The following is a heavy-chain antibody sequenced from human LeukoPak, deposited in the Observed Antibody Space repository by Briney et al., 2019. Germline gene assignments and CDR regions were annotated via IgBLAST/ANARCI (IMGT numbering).Heavy chain of an antibody. V-gene: IGHV3-53*01. CDR3: ATGFARAGYSGYDY. D-gene: IGHD1-26*01. CDR2: IYRGGST. J-gene: IGHJ4*02. Sequence: GGSLRLSCAPSGFIVTSNYMGWVRQAPGKGLEWVSVIYRGGSTYYADSVKGRFTISRDSSKNTLYLQMNSLRAEDTAVYYCATGFARAGYSGYDYWGQGTLVTVSS. CDR1: GFIVTSNY.